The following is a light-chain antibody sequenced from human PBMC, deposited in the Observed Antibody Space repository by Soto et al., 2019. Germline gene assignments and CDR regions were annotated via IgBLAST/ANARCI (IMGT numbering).Light chain of an antibody. CDR3: SSYTSSNTVL. J-gene: IGLJ2*01. CDR2: EVS. V-gene: IGLV2-14*01. Sequence: QSVLTQPASVSGSPGQSITISCTGTSSDVGGYNYVSWYQHHPGKVPKLMIYEVSNRPSGVSSRFSGSKSGNTASLTISGLQAEDEADYYCSSYTSSNTVLFGGGTQLTVL. CDR1: SSDVGGYNY.